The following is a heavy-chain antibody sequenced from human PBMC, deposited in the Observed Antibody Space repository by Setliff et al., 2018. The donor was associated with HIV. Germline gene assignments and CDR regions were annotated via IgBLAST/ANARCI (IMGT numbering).Heavy chain of an antibody. Sequence: ESGPTLVNPTEPLTLTCTVSGFSLSNTRMGVSWIRQPPGKALEWLTHIFSDDEKSYSTSLKSRLTISKDTSKSQVVLTMTNLDPVDTATYYCARLMKTYYYDTSGYYAPWGNFDHWGQGTLVTVSS. V-gene: IGHV2-26*01. CDR3: ARLMKTYYYDTSGYYAPWGNFDH. J-gene: IGHJ4*02. CDR1: GFSLSNTRMG. D-gene: IGHD3-22*01. CDR2: IFSDDEK.